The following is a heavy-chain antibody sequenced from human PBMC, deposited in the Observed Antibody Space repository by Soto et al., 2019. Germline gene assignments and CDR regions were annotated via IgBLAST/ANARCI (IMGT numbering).Heavy chain of an antibody. D-gene: IGHD2-15*01. CDR3: ARGGPTGGSYKYNWFDP. CDR1: GGSISSSDYY. J-gene: IGHJ5*02. CDR2: ISYSGST. Sequence: SETLSLTCTVSGGSISSSDYYWSWIRQHPGKGLEWIGYISYSGSTYYNTSLKSRVTISVDTSKNQFSLKLNSVTAADTAVYYCARGGPTGGSYKYNWFDPWGQGTLVTVSS. V-gene: IGHV4-30-4*08.